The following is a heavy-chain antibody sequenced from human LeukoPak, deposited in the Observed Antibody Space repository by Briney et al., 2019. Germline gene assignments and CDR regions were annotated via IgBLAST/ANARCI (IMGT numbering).Heavy chain of an antibody. CDR1: GYTFTGYY. D-gene: IGHD3-22*01. J-gene: IGHJ4*02. CDR3: ARVRDYYDSSGLFDY. Sequence: ASVKVSCKASGYTFTGYYMHWVRQAPGQGLEWMGWINPNSGGTNYAQKFQGRVTMTTDTSTSTAYMELRSLRSDDTAVYYCARVRDYYDSSGLFDYWGQGTLVTVSS. V-gene: IGHV1-2*02. CDR2: INPNSGGT.